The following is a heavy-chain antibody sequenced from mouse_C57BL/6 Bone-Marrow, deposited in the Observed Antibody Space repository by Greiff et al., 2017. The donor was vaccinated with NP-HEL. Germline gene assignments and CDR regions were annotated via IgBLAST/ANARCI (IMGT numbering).Heavy chain of an antibody. CDR2: IRLKSDNYAT. CDR1: GFTFSNYW. V-gene: IGHV6-3*01. CDR3: TGFYDGYYRAY. D-gene: IGHD2-3*01. J-gene: IGHJ3*01. Sequence: EVMLVESGGGLVQPGGSMKLSCVASGFTFSNYWMNWVRQSPEKGLEWVAQIRLKSDNYATHYAESVKGRFTISRDDSKSSVYLQMNNLRAEDTGIYYCTGFYDGYYRAYWGQGTLVTVSA.